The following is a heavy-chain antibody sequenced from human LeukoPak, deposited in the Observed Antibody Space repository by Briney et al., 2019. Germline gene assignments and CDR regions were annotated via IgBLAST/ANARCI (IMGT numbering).Heavy chain of an antibody. J-gene: IGHJ4*02. V-gene: IGHV4-39*01. D-gene: IGHD2-15*01. CDR1: GGSLSSSSYY. Sequence: SETLSLTCTVSGGSLSSSSYYWGWIRQPPGKGLEWIGSIYYSGSTYYNPSLKSRVTISVDTSKSQFSLKLSSVTAADTAVYYCARRKVLRVVAYFDYWGQGTLVTVSS. CDR3: ARRKVLRVVAYFDY. CDR2: IYYSGST.